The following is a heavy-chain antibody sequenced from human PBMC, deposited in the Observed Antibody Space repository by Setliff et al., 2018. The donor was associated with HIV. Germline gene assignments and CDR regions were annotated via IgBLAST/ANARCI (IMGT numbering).Heavy chain of an antibody. J-gene: IGHJ5*02. D-gene: IGHD3-10*01. CDR1: GGSLGVYR. CDR3: ARDRHSSGLGSYGP. Sequence: SETLSRTCTIAGGSLGVYRWSWIRQSAGRGLEWIGRIDSSGTTDYKPSLKGRGAISVDTSRNQFSLRVTSVTAADTAVYFCARDRHSSGLGSYGPWGPGILFTVSS. CDR2: IDSSGTT. V-gene: IGHV4-4*07.